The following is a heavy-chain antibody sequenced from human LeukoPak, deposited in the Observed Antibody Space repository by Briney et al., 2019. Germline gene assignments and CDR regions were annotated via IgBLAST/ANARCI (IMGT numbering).Heavy chain of an antibody. CDR3: ARDRSSSGWYEPFDY. V-gene: IGHV1-18*01. CDR1: GYTLTSYG. D-gene: IGHD6-19*01. J-gene: IGHJ4*02. CDR2: ISAYNGNT. Sequence: ASVKVSCEASGYTLTSYGINWMRQAPGQGLEWMGWISAYNGNTNYAQKLQGRVTMTTDTSTSTAYMELRSLRSDDTAVYYCARDRSSSGWYEPFDYWGQGTLVTVSS.